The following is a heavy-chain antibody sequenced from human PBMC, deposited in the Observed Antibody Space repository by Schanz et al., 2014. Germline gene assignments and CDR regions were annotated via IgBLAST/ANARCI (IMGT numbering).Heavy chain of an antibody. D-gene: IGHD1-1*01. V-gene: IGHV4-61*02. CDR3: ARDTTWRLDL. Sequence: QVQLQESGPGLVKPSQTLSLTCTVSGGSIRSGTYYWSWIRQPAGKALEWVGRVFPNGITNYNPSLKSRFPVSRDTSKNQFSLTLASLTAADTAVYYCARDTTWRLDLWGRGTLVTVSS. CDR2: VFPNGIT. J-gene: IGHJ2*01. CDR1: GGSIRSGTYY.